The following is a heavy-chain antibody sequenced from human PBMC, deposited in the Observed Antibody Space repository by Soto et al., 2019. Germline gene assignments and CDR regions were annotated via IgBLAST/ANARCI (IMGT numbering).Heavy chain of an antibody. D-gene: IGHD6-13*01. CDR2: IIPIFGTA. V-gene: IGHV1-69*13. Sequence: GASVKVSCKASGGTFSSYAISWVRQAPGQGLEWMGGIIPIFGTANYAQKFQGRVTITADESTSTAYMELSSLRSEDTAVYYCARDSHSQQPKHRWGGGYMDVWGKGTTVTVSS. CDR1: GGTFSSYA. J-gene: IGHJ6*03. CDR3: ARDSHSQQPKHRWGGGYMDV.